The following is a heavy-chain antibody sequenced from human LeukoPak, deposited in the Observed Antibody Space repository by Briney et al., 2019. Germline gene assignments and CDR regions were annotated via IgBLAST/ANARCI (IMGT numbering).Heavy chain of an antibody. Sequence: PGGSLRLSCAASGFTLSSYAMSWVRQAPGKGLEWVSAISDSGNTYHADSVKGRFTISRDSSKNTLYLQMNSLRAEDTAVYYCAKDRGRWLQSAFDYWGQGTLVTVSS. V-gene: IGHV3-23*01. CDR2: ISDSGNT. CDR3: AKDRGRWLQSAFDY. J-gene: IGHJ4*02. D-gene: IGHD5-24*01. CDR1: GFTLSSYA.